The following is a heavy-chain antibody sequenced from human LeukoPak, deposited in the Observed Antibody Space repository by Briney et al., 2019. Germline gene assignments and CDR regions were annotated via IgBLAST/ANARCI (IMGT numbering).Heavy chain of an antibody. Sequence: GSLRLSCAASGFTFSDYYVTWIRQAPGKGLEWVGSIYYSGGTYYNPSLKSRVTISVDTSNNQFSLKLSPVTAADTAVYYCASHSSSWWRDEYFQHWGQGTLVTVSS. V-gene: IGHV4-38-2*01. D-gene: IGHD6-13*01. J-gene: IGHJ1*01. CDR3: ASHSSSWWRDEYFQH. CDR2: IYYSGGT. CDR1: GFTFSDYY.